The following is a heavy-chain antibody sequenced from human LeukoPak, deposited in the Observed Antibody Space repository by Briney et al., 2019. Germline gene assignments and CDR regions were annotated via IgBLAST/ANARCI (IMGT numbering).Heavy chain of an antibody. J-gene: IGHJ5*02. CDR1: GYTFTSYA. CDR2: INTNTGNP. CDR3: ARLMTTVTSPAGWFDP. Sequence: GASVKVSCKASGYTFTSYAMNWVRQAPGQGLEWMGWINTNTGNPTYAQGFTGRFVFSLDTSVSTAYLQISSLKAEDTAVYYCARLMTTVTSPAGWFDPWGQGTLVTVSS. V-gene: IGHV7-4-1*02. D-gene: IGHD4-17*01.